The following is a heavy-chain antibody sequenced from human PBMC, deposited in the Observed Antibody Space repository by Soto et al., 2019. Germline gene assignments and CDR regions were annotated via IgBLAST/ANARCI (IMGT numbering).Heavy chain of an antibody. Sequence: GGSLRLSCAASGFTFSSYAMSWVRQAPGKGLEWVSAISGSGGSTYYADSVKGRFTISRDNSKNTLYLQMNSLRAEDTAVYYCAKDAPSRIAAAGTFDYWGQGTLVTVSS. CDR2: ISGSGGST. V-gene: IGHV3-23*01. CDR1: GFTFSSYA. J-gene: IGHJ4*02. D-gene: IGHD6-13*01. CDR3: AKDAPSRIAAAGTFDY.